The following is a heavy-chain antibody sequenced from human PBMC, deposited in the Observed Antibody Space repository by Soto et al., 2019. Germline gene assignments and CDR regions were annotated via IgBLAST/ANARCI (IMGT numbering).Heavy chain of an antibody. D-gene: IGHD1-7*01. J-gene: IGHJ4*02. CDR3: AKDLGYNWKYAHFDS. V-gene: IGHV3-23*01. CDR1: GFTFSSYA. Sequence: EVQLLESGGGLVQPGGSLRLSCAASGFTFSSYAMSWVRQAPGQGLEWVSAISGSGGSTYYADSVKGRFTISRDNSKNTLYLQMNSLRAEDTAIYYCAKDLGYNWKYAHFDSWGQGTLVTVSS. CDR2: ISGSGGST.